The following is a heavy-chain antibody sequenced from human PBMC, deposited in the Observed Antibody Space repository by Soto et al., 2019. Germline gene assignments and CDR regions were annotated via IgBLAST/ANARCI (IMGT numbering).Heavy chain of an antibody. CDR3: ARSAYSDYFYYYYIDV. D-gene: IGHD4-17*01. CDR1: GFTVSSYW. J-gene: IGHJ6*03. CDR2: INSDGRIT. Sequence: EVQLVESGGGLVQPGGSLRLSCAASGFTVSSYWMHWVRQSPGKGLVWVSHINSDGRITNYADSVKGRFTISSDNAKNTLYLQMNSLRAEDTAVYYCARSAYSDYFYYYYIDVWGKGTTVTVSS. V-gene: IGHV3-74*01.